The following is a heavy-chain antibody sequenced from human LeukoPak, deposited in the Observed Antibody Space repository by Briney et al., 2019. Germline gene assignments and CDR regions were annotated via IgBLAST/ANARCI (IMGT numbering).Heavy chain of an antibody. D-gene: IGHD5-18*01. J-gene: IGHJ4*02. Sequence: ASVKVSCKASGYTFTSYVMNWVRQAPGQGLEWMGWINTNTGNPTYAQGFTGRFVFSLDTSVSTAYLQISSLKAEDTAVYYRARSLGGYSYGHYYFDYWGQGTLVTVSS. CDR2: INTNTGNP. CDR1: GYTFTSYV. CDR3: ARSLGGYSYGHYYFDY. V-gene: IGHV7-4-1*02.